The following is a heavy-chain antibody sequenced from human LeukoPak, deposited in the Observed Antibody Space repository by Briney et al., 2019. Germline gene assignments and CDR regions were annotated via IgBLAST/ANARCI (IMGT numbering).Heavy chain of an antibody. CDR3: AKAGWYSSKSYATYDDAIDI. Sequence: PGGSLRLSCAASGFTFSTYSMIWVRQAPGKGLEWVSSISSSSAYIYYAASVKGRFTISRDNSKNTLYLQMNSLRAEDTALYYCAKAGWYSSKSYATYDDAIDIWGQGTLVTVSS. CDR1: GFTFSTYS. CDR2: ISSSSAYI. J-gene: IGHJ3*02. V-gene: IGHV3-21*04. D-gene: IGHD6-13*01.